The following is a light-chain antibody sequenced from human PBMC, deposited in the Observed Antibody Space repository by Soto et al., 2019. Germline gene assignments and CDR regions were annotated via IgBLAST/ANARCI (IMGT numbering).Light chain of an antibody. CDR3: AAWDDSLSAVV. CDR2: SNN. CDR1: SSNIGSNY. Sequence: SVLTQPPSASGTPGQTVTISCSGSSSNIGSNYVYWYQQLPGTAPKLLIYSNNQRPSGVPDRFSGSKSGTSASLAISGLPSEDEADYYCAAWDDSLSAVVFGGGTKLTVL. V-gene: IGLV1-47*02. J-gene: IGLJ2*01.